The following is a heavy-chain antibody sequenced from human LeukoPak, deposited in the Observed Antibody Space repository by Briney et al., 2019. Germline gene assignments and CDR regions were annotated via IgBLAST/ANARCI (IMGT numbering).Heavy chain of an antibody. V-gene: IGHV3-30-3*01. Sequence: PGGSLRLSCAASGFTFSSYAMHWVRQAPGKGLEWVAVISYDGSNKYYADSVKGRFTISRDNSKNTLYLQMNSLRAEDTAVYYCARDRSYCGGDCYDYGMDVWGQGTTVTVSS. CDR2: ISYDGSNK. CDR3: ARDRSYCGGDCYDYGMDV. J-gene: IGHJ6*02. D-gene: IGHD2-21*02. CDR1: GFTFSSYA.